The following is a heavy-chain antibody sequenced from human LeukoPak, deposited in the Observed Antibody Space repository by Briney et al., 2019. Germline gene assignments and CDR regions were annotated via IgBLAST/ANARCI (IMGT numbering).Heavy chain of an antibody. D-gene: IGHD1-1*01. V-gene: IGHV3-7*01. Sequence: PGRSLRLSCAASGFTFSSYGMHWVRQAPGKGLEWVANIDQDRSDKNYVDSVKGRFTISRDDATNSLYLQMSSLRAEDTAVYFCARESTEERPGCWGQGTLVTVSS. CDR1: GFTFSSYG. J-gene: IGHJ4*02. CDR2: IDQDRSDK. CDR3: ARESTEERPGC.